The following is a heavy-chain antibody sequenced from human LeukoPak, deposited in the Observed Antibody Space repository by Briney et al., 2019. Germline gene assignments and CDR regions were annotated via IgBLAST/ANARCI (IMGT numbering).Heavy chain of an antibody. V-gene: IGHV3-53*01. CDR2: IYNSVNA. Sequence: PGGSLRLSCAASGFTVSSNYMSWVRQAPGKGLEWVSVIYNSVNAYYADSVKGRFTISTDNSKNTVYLQMNSLRAEDTALYYCARDSNNGWCHNYWGQGTMVTVSS. D-gene: IGHD6-19*01. CDR1: GFTVSSNY. J-gene: IGHJ3*01. CDR3: ARDSNNGWCHNY.